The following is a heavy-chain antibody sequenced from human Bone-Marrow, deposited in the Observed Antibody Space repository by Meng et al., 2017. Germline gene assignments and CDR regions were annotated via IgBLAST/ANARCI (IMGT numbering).Heavy chain of an antibody. V-gene: IGHV1-2*02. CDR3: ARGPGNMLEVAIHYFDY. Sequence: ASVKVSCKASGYTFTGHYIHWVRQASGQGLEWMGWINPNSGGTDYAQKFQGRVTLIRDTSIDTVYTELSRLTSDDTAVYFCARGPGNMLEVAIHYFDYWGQGTLVTVSS. J-gene: IGHJ4*02. CDR1: GYTFTGHY. CDR2: INPNSGGT. D-gene: IGHD3-22*01.